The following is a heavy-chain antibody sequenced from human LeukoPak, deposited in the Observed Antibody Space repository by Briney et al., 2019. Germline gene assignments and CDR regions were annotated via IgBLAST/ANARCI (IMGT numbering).Heavy chain of an antibody. D-gene: IGHD6-19*01. CDR2: IYTSGST. CDR3: ARGKDPPYSSGWYRSRGYYFDY. V-gene: IGHV4-4*07. Sequence: SETLSLTCTVSGGSISSYYWSWIRQPAGKGLEWIGRIYTSGSTNYNPSLKSRVTMSVDTSKNQFSLKLSSVTAADTAVYYCARGKDPPYSSGWYRSRGYYFDYWGQGTLVTVSS. CDR1: GGSISSYY. J-gene: IGHJ4*02.